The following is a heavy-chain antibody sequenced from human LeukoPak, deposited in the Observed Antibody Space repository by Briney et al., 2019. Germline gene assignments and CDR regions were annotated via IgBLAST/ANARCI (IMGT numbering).Heavy chain of an antibody. V-gene: IGHV3-11*04. CDR1: GFTFSDYY. CDR3: ARDXGSGGPGENYYYYYGMDV. CDR2: ISSSGSTI. J-gene: IGHJ6*02. Sequence: PGGSLRLSCAASGFTFSDYYMSWIRQAPGKGLEWVSYISSSGSTIYYADSVKGRFTISRDNAKNSLYLQMNSLRAEDTAVYYCARDXGSGGPGENYYYYYGMDVWGQGTTVTVSS. D-gene: IGHD3-16*01.